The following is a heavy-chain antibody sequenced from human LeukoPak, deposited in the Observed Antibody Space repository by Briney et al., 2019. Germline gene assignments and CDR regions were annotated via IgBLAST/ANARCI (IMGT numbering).Heavy chain of an antibody. V-gene: IGHV4-30-4*07. Sequence: SETLSLTCAVSGASISSGGYSWSWIRQPPGKGLEWIGYIYNSENTHYNPSLKSRVTISVDTSKNQFSLKLSSVTAADTAVYYCARAGDTAMVNYYYYYYMDVWGKGTTVTVSS. CDR1: GASISSGGYS. CDR3: ARAGDTAMVNYYYYYYMDV. J-gene: IGHJ6*03. CDR2: IYNSENT. D-gene: IGHD5-18*01.